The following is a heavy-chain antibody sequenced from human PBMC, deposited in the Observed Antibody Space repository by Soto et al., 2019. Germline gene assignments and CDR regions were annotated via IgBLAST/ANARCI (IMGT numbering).Heavy chain of an antibody. CDR1: VDTFNTYG. CDR3: ARDGYSATYFAH. J-gene: IGHJ4*02. CDR2: IFPFIRST. D-gene: IGHD5-12*01. Sequence: EASVKVSCKASVDTFNTYGISWVRQAPGQGLEWMGGIFPFIRSTKYAQKFQGRVTITADASTSTAYMELSSLRSDDTAVYYCARDGYSATYFAHWGQGTLVTVSS. V-gene: IGHV1-69*13.